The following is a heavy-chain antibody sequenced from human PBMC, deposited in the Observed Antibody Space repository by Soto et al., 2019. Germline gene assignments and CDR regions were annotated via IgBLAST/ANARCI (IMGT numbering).Heavy chain of an antibody. CDR1: GGTFSTSS. D-gene: IGHD1-1*01. V-gene: IGHV1-69*14. CDR2: ILPIFGTA. J-gene: IGHJ3*02. CDR3: ARGHEFCGNSDAFDI. Sequence: QVQLVQSGAEVKKPGSSVKVSCKASGGTFSTSSINWLRQAPGQRPEWMGNILPIFGTADYAQKFRDRVTITAYKSTNTAYMELRSLFSSDAAVYYCARGHEFCGNSDAFDIWGQWTVVTVSS.